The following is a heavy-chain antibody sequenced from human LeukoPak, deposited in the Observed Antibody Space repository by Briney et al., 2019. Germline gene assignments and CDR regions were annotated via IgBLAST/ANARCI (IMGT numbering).Heavy chain of an antibody. V-gene: IGHV4-39*01. D-gene: IGHD3-9*01. Sequence: PSETLSLTCTVSGGSISSSSYYWGWIRQPPGKGLEWIGSIYYSGSTYYNPSLKSRVTISVDASKNQFSLRLTSVTAADTAVYYCARVSRYFDWANFRNYKYHMDVWGKGTTVSISS. CDR1: GGSISSSSYY. J-gene: IGHJ6*03. CDR3: ARVSRYFDWANFRNYKYHMDV. CDR2: IYYSGST.